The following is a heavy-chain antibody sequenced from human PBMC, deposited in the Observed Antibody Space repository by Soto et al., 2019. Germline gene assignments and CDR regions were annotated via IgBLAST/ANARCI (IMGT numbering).Heavy chain of an antibody. D-gene: IGHD3-16*01. CDR3: ARGGGLARAFYYYYGMDV. CDR2: IYTSGCT. CDR1: GGSISSYY. V-gene: IGHV4-4*07. Sequence: PLETLSLTCTVSGGSISSYYWSWLRQPAGKGLEWIGRIYTSGCTNYNPSLKSRVTMSVDTSTNQFSLKLSSVTAADSAVYYCARGGGLARAFYYYYGMDVWGQGTTVTVSS. J-gene: IGHJ6*02.